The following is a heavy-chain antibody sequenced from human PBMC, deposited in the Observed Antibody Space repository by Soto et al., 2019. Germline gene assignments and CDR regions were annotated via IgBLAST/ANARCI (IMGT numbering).Heavy chain of an antibody. V-gene: IGHV4-34*01. CDR3: ARDPINYDILTGYYKVYGMDV. J-gene: IGHJ6*02. CDR2: INHSGST. D-gene: IGHD3-9*01. CDR1: GGSFSGYY. Sequence: SETLSLTCAVYGGSFSGYYWSWIRQPPGKGLEWIGEINHSGSTNYNPSLKSRVTISVDTSKNQFSLKLSSVTAADTAVYYCARDPINYDILTGYYKVYGMDVWGQGTTVTVSS.